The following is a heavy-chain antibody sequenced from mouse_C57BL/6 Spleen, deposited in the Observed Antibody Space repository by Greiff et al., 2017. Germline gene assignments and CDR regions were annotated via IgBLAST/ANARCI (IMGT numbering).Heavy chain of an antibody. CDR2: LYPGSGST. Sequence: VKLQQPGAELVKPGASVKMSCKASGYTFTSYWITWVKQRPGQGLEWIGDLYPGSGSTNYNEKFKSKATLTVDTSSSTAYMQLSSLTSEDSAVYYCARDDYDVRFAYWGQGTLVTVSA. J-gene: IGHJ3*01. D-gene: IGHD2-4*01. CDR1: GYTFTSYW. CDR3: ARDDYDVRFAY. V-gene: IGHV1-55*01.